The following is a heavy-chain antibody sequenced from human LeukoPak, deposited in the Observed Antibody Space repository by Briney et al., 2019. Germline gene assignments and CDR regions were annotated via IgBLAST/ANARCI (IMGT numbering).Heavy chain of an antibody. V-gene: IGHV3-74*01. J-gene: IGHJ5*02. CDR3: ARDFYYAAP. CDR1: GFTFSSYW. CDR2: INSDGTST. D-gene: IGHD3-10*01. Sequence: GGSLRLSCAASGFTFSSYWMYWVRQPPGKGLVWVSRINSDGTSTSYADSVKGRFTISRDNAKNTLSLQMNSLRAEDTAVYYCARDFYYAAPWGQGTLVTASS.